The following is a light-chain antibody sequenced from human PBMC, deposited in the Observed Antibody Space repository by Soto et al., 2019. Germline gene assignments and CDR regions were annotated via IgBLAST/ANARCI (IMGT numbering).Light chain of an antibody. Sequence: EIVMTQSPATLSVSPGERATLSCRASQSVSSNLAWYPQKPGQAPMLLIYGASTRATGIPARFSGSGSGTEFPLTISSLQSEDFAVYYCQQYNNWPRTFGQGTKVEIK. V-gene: IGKV3D-15*01. CDR1: QSVSSN. CDR2: GAS. CDR3: QQYNNWPRT. J-gene: IGKJ1*01.